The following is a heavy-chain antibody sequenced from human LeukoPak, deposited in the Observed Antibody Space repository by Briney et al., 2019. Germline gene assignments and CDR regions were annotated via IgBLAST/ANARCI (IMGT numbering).Heavy chain of an antibody. CDR1: GYTFTGYY. CDR3: ARGYRQGTYFDY. D-gene: IGHD1-1*01. CDR2: INPNSGGT. Sequence: GSVKVSCKASGYTFTGYYMHWVGQAPGQGLGWMGWINPNSGGTNYAQKFQGRVTMTRDTSISTAYMELSRLRSDDTAVYYCARGYRQGTYFDYWGQGTLVTVSS. V-gene: IGHV1-2*02. J-gene: IGHJ4*02.